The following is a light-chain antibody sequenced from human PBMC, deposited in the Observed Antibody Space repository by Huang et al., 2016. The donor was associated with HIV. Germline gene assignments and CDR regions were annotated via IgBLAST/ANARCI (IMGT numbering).Light chain of an antibody. CDR3: QQYSTSSYT. V-gene: IGKV3D-20*01. J-gene: IGKJ2*01. Sequence: IVLTPSPATLSLSPGERATLTCGARQSVRNNYLAWYQQKPGLAPRLLIYDAPVRATGIPDRFSGSGSGTDFTLTISRLEPEDFAMYYCQQYSTSSYTFGQGTKVDI. CDR2: DAP. CDR1: QSVRNNY.